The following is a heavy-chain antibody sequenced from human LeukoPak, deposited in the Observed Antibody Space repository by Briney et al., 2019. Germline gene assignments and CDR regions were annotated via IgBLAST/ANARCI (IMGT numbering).Heavy chain of an antibody. CDR2: TRNEANIYTT. CDR1: GFIFSDHY. Sequence: GGSLRPSCAASGFIFSDHYMDWVRQAPGKGLEWVGRTRNEANIYTTKYAASVKGRFTISRDDSKNSLYLQMNSLKTEDTAVYYCASPVGATTVRAFDIWGQGTMVTVSS. V-gene: IGHV3-72*01. J-gene: IGHJ3*02. D-gene: IGHD1-26*01. CDR3: ASPVGATTVRAFDI.